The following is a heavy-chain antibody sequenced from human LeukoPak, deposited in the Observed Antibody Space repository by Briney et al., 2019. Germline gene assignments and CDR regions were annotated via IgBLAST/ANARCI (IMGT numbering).Heavy chain of an antibody. D-gene: IGHD6-19*01. J-gene: IGHJ2*01. Sequence: SETLSLTRTVSGGSISSHFWNWIRQPAGRGLEWIGRIEISGSTNYNSSLRSRVSMSVDTPRNQISLRLNSVTAADTAVYYCVGDRGWFRSSDLWGRGTLVTVSS. V-gene: IGHV4-4*07. CDR3: VGDRGWFRSSDL. CDR1: GGSISSHF. CDR2: IEISGST.